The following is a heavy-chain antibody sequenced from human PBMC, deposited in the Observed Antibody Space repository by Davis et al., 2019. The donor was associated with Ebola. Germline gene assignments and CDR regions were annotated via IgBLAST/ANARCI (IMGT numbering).Heavy chain of an antibody. D-gene: IGHD3-3*01. J-gene: IGHJ6*02. V-gene: IGHV3-30*02. CDR2: IWYDGSNK. Sequence: GGFLRLSCAASGFTFSSYGMHWVRQAPGKGLEWVAVIWYDGSNKYYADSVKGRFTISRDNSKNTLYLQMNSLRAEDTAVYYCAKDGDYDFWSGLPQGMDVWGQGTTVTVSS. CDR1: GFTFSSYG. CDR3: AKDGDYDFWSGLPQGMDV.